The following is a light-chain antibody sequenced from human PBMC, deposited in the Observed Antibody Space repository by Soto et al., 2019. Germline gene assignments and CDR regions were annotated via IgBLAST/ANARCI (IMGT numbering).Light chain of an antibody. J-gene: IGKJ5*01. CDR2: GAS. CDR3: QQRSNWPIT. CDR1: QSVTNSY. Sequence: EIVLTESPGTLSLSPGETAPLSCRASQSVTNSYLAWYQQKPGQAPRLLMYGASNRATGIPDRFSGSGSGTDFTLTISKLEPEDFAVYYCQQRSNWPITFGQGTRLEIK. V-gene: IGKV3D-20*02.